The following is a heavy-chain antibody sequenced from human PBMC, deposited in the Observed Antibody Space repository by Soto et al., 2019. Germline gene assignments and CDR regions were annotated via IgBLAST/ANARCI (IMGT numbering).Heavy chain of an antibody. CDR1: GFTFSSYG. D-gene: IGHD6-19*01. CDR2: ISYDGSNK. V-gene: IGHV3-30*03. CDR3: AREASSIAVAGPFDY. Sequence: GGSLRLSCAASGFTFSSYGMHWVRQAPGKGLEWVAVISYDGSNKYYADSVKGRFTISRDNSKNTLYLQMNSLRAEDTAVYYCAREASSIAVAGPFDYWGQGTLVTVSS. J-gene: IGHJ4*02.